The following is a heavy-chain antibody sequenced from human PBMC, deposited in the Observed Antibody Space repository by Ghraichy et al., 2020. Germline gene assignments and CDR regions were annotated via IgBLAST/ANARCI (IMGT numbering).Heavy chain of an antibody. D-gene: IGHD7-27*01. CDR1: GITFSAYS. J-gene: IGHJ4*02. Sequence: GESLNISCKASGITFSAYSMNWVRQAPGKGLEWISYINGGSTAKYYADSVKGRFTISRDNARNSLYLQMNTLGAEDTAVYYCANLNWADDYWGEGTLVTVSS. CDR2: INGGSTAK. V-gene: IGHV3-48*04. CDR3: ANLNWADDY.